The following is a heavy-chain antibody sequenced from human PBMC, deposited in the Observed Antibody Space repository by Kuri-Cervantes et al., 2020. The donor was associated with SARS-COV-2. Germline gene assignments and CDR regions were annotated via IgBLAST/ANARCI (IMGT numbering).Heavy chain of an antibody. V-gene: IGHV1-18*04. CDR2: ISAYNGNT. D-gene: IGHD2-8*01. CDR3: ARGYCTNGVCSAYYYYYGMDV. J-gene: IGHJ6*04. CDR1: GYTFTSYG. Sequence: ASVKVSCKASGYTFTSYGISWVRQAPGQGLEWMGWISAYNGNTNYAQKLQGRVTMTTDTSTSTAYMELRSLRSDDTAVYYCARGYCTNGVCSAYYYYYGMDVWGKGTTVTVSS.